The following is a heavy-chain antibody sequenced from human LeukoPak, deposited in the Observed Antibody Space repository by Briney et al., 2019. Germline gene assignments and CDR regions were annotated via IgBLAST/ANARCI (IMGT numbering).Heavy chain of an antibody. D-gene: IGHD2-15*01. V-gene: IGHV1-18*01. CDR3: ARDYKSSCSGATCLYFDY. J-gene: IGHJ4*02. Sequence: GASGKAPSKTSGTNFVNNGVSWGRQAPGQGLEGMGWISAVNGDANSAHKFRGRLSMTMDTSTSTAYMELRSLRSDDTALYFCARDYKSSCSGATCLYFDYWGQGTLVTVSS. CDR1: GTNFVNNG. CDR2: ISAVNGDA.